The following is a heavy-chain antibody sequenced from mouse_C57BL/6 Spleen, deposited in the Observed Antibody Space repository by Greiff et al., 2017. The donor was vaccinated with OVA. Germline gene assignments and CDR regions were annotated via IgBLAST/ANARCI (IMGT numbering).Heavy chain of an antibody. CDR2: INPNNGGT. CDR3: ARGRANWDPYYFDD. Sequence: EVQLKQSGPELVKPGASVKISCKASGYTFTDYYMNWVKQSHGKSLEWIGDINPNNGGTSYNQKFKGKATLTVDKSSSTAYMELRSLTSEDSAVYYCARGRANWDPYYFDDWGQGTTLTVSS. CDR1: GYTFTDYY. J-gene: IGHJ2*01. V-gene: IGHV1-26*01. D-gene: IGHD4-1*01.